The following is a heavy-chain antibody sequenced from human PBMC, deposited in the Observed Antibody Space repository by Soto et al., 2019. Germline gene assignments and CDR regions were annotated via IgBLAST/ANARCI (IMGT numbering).Heavy chain of an antibody. CDR1: GFTFVDYA. Sequence: EVQLVESGGGLVQPGRSLRLSCAVSGFTFVDYAMHWVRQAPGKGLEWVSAIDWNSATTDYADSVKGRFTISRDNAKNSLYLQMNGLRAEDTALYYCARDVAPRPRYMDVLGKGTTVTVSS. J-gene: IGHJ6*03. CDR3: ARDVAPRPRYMDV. D-gene: IGHD6-6*01. CDR2: IDWNSATT. V-gene: IGHV3-9*01.